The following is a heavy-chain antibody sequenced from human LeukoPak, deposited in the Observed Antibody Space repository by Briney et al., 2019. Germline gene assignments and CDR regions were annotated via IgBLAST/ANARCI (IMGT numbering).Heavy chain of an antibody. V-gene: IGHV3-23*01. CDR2: ISGSGGSP. D-gene: IGHD3-22*01. J-gene: IGHJ4*02. CDR3: AKPHYYYDTRRYSAGDH. Sequence: GGSLRPSCAASGFTFSSYAMSWVRQAPGKGLEWLSDISGSGGSPYYADSVKGRFTISRDNSKNTLYLQMNSLRAEDTAVYYCAKPHYYYDTRRYSAGDHWGQGTLVTVSS. CDR1: GFTFSSYA.